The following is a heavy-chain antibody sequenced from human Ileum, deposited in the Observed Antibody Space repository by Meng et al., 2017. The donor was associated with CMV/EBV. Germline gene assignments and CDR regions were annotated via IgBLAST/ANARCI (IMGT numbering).Heavy chain of an antibody. D-gene: IGHD6-13*01. J-gene: IGHJ4*02. CDR1: RGSISSDY. Sequence: QESGPGLGKPSATLSLTCTVSRGSISSDYWGWIRQPAGKGLEWIGRIYTSGSTNYNPSLKSRVTMSVDTSKTQFSLKLSSVTAADTAVYYCARGPYSSSWSSFDYWGQGTLVTVSS. CDR3: ARGPYSSSWSSFDY. CDR2: IYTSGST. V-gene: IGHV4-4*07.